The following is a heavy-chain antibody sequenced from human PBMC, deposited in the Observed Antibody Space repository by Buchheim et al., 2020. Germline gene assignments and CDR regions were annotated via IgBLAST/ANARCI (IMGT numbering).Heavy chain of an antibody. CDR1: GGSISSGDYY. CDR3: ARDYYGAGSYTNWFDP. CDR2: IYYSGST. J-gene: IGHJ5*02. Sequence: QVQLQESGPGLVKPSQTLSLTCTVSGGSISSGDYYLSWIRQPPGKGLEWIGYIYYSGSTYYHPSLKSRSTITVDTSKNQFSLKHSYVSAADTAVYYWARDYYGAGSYTNWFDPWGQGTL. D-gene: IGHD3-10*01. V-gene: IGHV4-30-4*01.